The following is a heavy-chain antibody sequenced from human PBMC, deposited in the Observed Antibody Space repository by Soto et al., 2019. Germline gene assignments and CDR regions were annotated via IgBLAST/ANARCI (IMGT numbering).Heavy chain of an antibody. CDR3: TRFAGSGNYYVSYYYGMDV. CDR1: GFTFGDYA. J-gene: IGHJ6*02. V-gene: IGHV3-49*03. Sequence: PGGSLRLSCTASGFTFGDYAMSWFRQASGKGLEWVGFIRSKAYGGTTECAASVKGRFTISRDDSKSIAYLQMNSLKTEDTAVYYCTRFAGSGNYYVSYYYGMDVWGQGTTVTV. D-gene: IGHD1-26*01. CDR2: IRSKAYGGTT.